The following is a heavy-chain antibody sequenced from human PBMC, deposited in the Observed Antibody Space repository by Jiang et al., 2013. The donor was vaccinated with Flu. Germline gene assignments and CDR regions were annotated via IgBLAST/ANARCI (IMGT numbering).Heavy chain of an antibody. CDR1: GDSVSSNSAA. D-gene: IGHD2-2*01. CDR2: TYYRSKWYN. J-gene: IGHJ3*02. Sequence: QTLSLTCAISGDSVSSNSAAWNWIRQSPSRGLEWLGRTYYRSKWYNDYAVSVKSRITINPDTSKNQFSLQLNSVTPEDTAVYYCARDPYCSSTSCYEGTDAFDIWGQGTMVTVSS. V-gene: IGHV6-1*01. CDR3: ARDPYCSSTSCYEGTDAFDI.